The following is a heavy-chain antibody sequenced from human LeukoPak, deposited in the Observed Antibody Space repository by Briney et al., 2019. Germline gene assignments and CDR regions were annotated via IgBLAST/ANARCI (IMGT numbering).Heavy chain of an antibody. V-gene: IGHV1-2*04. Sequence: GASVEVSCKASGYTFTGYYMHWVRQAPGQGLEWMGWINPNSGGTNYAQKFQGWVTMTRDTSISTAYMELSRLRSDDTAVYYCARDGKIAAAGTWYFDYWGQGSLVTVSS. CDR1: GYTFTGYY. CDR2: INPNSGGT. D-gene: IGHD6-13*01. CDR3: ARDGKIAAAGTWYFDY. J-gene: IGHJ4*02.